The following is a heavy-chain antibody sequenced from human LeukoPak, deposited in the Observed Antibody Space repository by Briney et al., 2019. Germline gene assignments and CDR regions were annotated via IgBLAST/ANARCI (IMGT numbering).Heavy chain of an antibody. CDR1: GYTFTGYY. J-gene: IGHJ5*02. D-gene: IGHD4-17*01. Sequence: ASVKVSCKASGYTFTGYYMHWVRQAPGQGLEWMGIINPSGGSTSYAQKFQGRVTMTRDTSTSTVYMELSSLRSEDTAVYYCAREMTTVTTRKYNWFDPWGQGTLVTVSS. CDR2: INPSGGST. V-gene: IGHV1-46*01. CDR3: AREMTTVTTRKYNWFDP.